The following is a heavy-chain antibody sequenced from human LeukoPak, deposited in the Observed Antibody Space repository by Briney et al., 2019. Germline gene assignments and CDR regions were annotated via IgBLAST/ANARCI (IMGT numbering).Heavy chain of an antibody. CDR2: ISSDSGSTI. CDR1: GLTFSSFE. D-gene: IGHD6-6*01. J-gene: IGHJ4*02. CDR3: ARDPQKVAARPAYFDY. Sequence: GGSLRLSCAASGLTFSSFEMTWVRQAPGKGLEWVSYISSDSGSTIYYADSVKGRFTISRDNAKHSLYLQMNSLTAEDTAVYYCARDPQKVAARPAYFDYWGQGTLVTVSS. V-gene: IGHV3-48*03.